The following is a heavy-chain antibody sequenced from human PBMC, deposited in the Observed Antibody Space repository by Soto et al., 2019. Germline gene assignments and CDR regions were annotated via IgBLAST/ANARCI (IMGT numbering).Heavy chain of an antibody. J-gene: IGHJ4*02. D-gene: IGHD5-18*01. CDR2: IYKAGNT. Sequence: LRLSCAASGFTVSRTYMTWVRQAPGEGLAWVSVIYKAGNTYYADSVKGRFTISRDNSKNTLHLQMNSLRADDTAIYYCAIDFRNIGDNYGLDYWGQGSLVTVSS. CDR1: GFTVSRTY. V-gene: IGHV3-53*01. CDR3: AIDFRNIGDNYGLDY.